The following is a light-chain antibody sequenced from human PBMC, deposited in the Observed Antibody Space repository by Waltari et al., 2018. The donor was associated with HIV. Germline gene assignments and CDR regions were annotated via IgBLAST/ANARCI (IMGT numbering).Light chain of an antibody. Sequence: EVVLSQFPLSLAVTPGQTASISCTSSEGLVYRVGNTYLNWFHQRPGQSPRRLIFRVSNWDPGVPDRFRGSGSHTNFTLEITRVQSDDVGIFYCMQGTHWPPTFGQGTRLEI. CDR1: EGLVYRVGNTY. V-gene: IGKV2D-30*01. CDR3: MQGTHWPPT. CDR2: RVS. J-gene: IGKJ2*01.